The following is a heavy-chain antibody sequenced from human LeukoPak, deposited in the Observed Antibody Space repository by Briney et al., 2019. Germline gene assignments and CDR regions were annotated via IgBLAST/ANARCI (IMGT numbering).Heavy chain of an antibody. Sequence: GGSLRLSCAASGFTFSSYSVNWVRQAPGKGLEWVSSISSSSSYIYYADSVKGRFTISGDNAKNSLYLQMNSLRAEDTAVYYCARVTDGWYHWFDPWGQGTLVTVSS. CDR1: GFTFSSYS. CDR3: ARVTDGWYHWFDP. D-gene: IGHD6-19*01. V-gene: IGHV3-21*01. CDR2: ISSSSSYI. J-gene: IGHJ5*02.